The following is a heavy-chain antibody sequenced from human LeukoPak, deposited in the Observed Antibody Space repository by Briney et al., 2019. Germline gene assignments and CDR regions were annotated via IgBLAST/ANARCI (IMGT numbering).Heavy chain of an antibody. J-gene: IGHJ4*02. V-gene: IGHV3-64*04. CDR1: GLTLSTYA. CDR3: AKGGPYDYVWGSYRYLDY. Sequence: GGSLRLSCSGSGLTLSTYAMHWVRQAPGKGLEYASAIDTDGGGTYYADSVKGRFTISRDKSTNTLYLQMNSLRAEDTAVYYCAKGGPYDYVWGSYRYLDYWGQGALVTVSS. CDR2: IDTDGGGT. D-gene: IGHD3-16*02.